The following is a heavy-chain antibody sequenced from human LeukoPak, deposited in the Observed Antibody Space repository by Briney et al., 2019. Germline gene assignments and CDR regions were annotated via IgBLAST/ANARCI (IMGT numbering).Heavy chain of an antibody. CDR3: ARDGPWIQLSSPRAFDI. J-gene: IGHJ3*02. D-gene: IGHD5-18*01. CDR1: GFTFSGSA. Sequence: GGSLRLSCAASGFTFSGSAMHWVRQAPGKGLEWVSYISSSSSTIYYADSVKGRFTISRDNAKKSLYLQMNSLRAEDTAVYYCARDGPWIQLSSPRAFDIWGQGTMVTVSS. CDR2: ISSSSSTI. V-gene: IGHV3-48*01.